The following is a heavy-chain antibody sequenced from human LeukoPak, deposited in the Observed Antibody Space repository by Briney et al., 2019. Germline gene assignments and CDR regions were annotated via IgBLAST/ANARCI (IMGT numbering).Heavy chain of an antibody. V-gene: IGHV4-34*01. J-gene: IGHJ3*02. CDR1: GGSFSGYY. Sequence: SETLSLTCAVYGGSFSGYYWSWIRQPPGKGLEWIGEINHSGSTNYNPSLKSRVTISVDTSKNQFSLKLSSVTAADTAVYYCARDDFWSGHAFDIWGQGTMVTVSS. CDR2: INHSGST. D-gene: IGHD3-3*01. CDR3: ARDDFWSGHAFDI.